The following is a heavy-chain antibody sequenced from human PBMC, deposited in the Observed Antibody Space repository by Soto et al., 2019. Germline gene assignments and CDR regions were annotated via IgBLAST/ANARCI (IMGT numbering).Heavy chain of an antibody. CDR1: GFTFSSYA. CDR3: AKDRPETPLNIVATVYFDY. J-gene: IGHJ4*02. Sequence: GGSLRLSCAASGFTFSSYAMSWVRQAPGKGLEWVSAISGSGGSTYYADSVKGRFTISRDNSKNTLYLQMNSLRAEDTAVYYCAKDRPETPLNIVATVYFDYWGQGTLVTVSS. D-gene: IGHD5-12*01. CDR2: ISGSGGST. V-gene: IGHV3-23*01.